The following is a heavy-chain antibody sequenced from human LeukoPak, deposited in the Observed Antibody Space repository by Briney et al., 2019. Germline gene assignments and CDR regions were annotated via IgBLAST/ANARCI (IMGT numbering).Heavy chain of an antibody. J-gene: IGHJ4*02. Sequence: TSGGSLRLSCAASGFTFSSYSMNWVRQAPGKGLEWVSSISSSSSYIYYADSVKGRFTISRDNAKNSLYLQMNSLRAEDAAVYYCARVRGGYLIDYWGQGTLVTVSS. CDR2: ISSSSSYI. V-gene: IGHV3-21*01. CDR3: ARVRGGYLIDY. CDR1: GFTFSSYS. D-gene: IGHD5-12*01.